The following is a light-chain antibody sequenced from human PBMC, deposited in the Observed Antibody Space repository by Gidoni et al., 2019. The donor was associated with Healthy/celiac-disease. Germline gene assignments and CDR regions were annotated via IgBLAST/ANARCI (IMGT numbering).Light chain of an antibody. V-gene: IGKV1-5*01. CDR1: QSISSW. Sequence: DIQMTQSPSTLSASVGDRVTITCRASQSISSWLAWYQQKPLRFSGSGSGTEFTLTISSLQPDDFATYYCQQYNSYWTFGQGTKVEIK. CDR3: QQYNSYWT. J-gene: IGKJ1*01.